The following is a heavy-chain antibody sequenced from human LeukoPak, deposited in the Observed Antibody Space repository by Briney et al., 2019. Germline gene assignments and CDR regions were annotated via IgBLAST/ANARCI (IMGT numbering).Heavy chain of an antibody. CDR1: GFTFSSYS. D-gene: IGHD3-9*01. Sequence: GGSLRLSCAASGFTFSSYSMNWVRQAPGKGLEWASSISSSSSYIHYADSVKGRFTISRDNAKNSQYLQMNSLRAEDTAVYYCARDILTSIDYWGQGTLVTVSS. V-gene: IGHV3-21*01. J-gene: IGHJ4*02. CDR2: ISSSSSYI. CDR3: ARDILTSIDY.